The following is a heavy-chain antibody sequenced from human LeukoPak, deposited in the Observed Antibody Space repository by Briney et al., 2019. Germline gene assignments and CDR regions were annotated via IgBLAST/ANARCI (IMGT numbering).Heavy chain of an antibody. Sequence: GGSLRLSCAASGFTFSSYSMSWVRQAPGKGLEWVSYISSSSRAFYYADSVKGRFTISRDNAKNSLYLQMNSLRDEDTAVFYWVARGLSSDYWGQGTLVTVSS. D-gene: IGHD2-15*01. CDR2: ISSSSRAF. CDR3: VARGLSSDY. J-gene: IGHJ4*02. CDR1: GFTFSSYS. V-gene: IGHV3-48*02.